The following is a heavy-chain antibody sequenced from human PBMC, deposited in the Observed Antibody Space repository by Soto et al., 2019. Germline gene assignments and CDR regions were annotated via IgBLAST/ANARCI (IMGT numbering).Heavy chain of an antibody. CDR3: AKDRREFEYYDSSGYYSPLDC. CDR1: GFTFSSYG. CDR2: ISYDGSNK. J-gene: IGHJ4*02. Sequence: QVQLVESGGGVVQPGRFLRLSCAASGFTFSSYGMHWVRQAPGKGLEWVAVISYDGSNKYYADSVKGRFTISRDNSKNTLYLQMNSLRAEDTAVYYCAKDRREFEYYDSSGYYSPLDCWGQGTRVTVSS. V-gene: IGHV3-30*18. D-gene: IGHD3-22*01.